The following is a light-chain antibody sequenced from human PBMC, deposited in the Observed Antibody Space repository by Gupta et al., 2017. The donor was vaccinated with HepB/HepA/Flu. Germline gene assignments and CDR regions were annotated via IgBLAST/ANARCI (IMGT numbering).Light chain of an antibody. J-gene: IGKJ1*01. Sequence: DFQMTQSPSSLSASVGDRVTITCRASQSISSYLNWYQQKPGKAPKYLIYGASSLQSGVPSRFSGSGSGTDFTLTISSLQPEEFATYDCQQSYSTPPTFGHGTKVEIK. CDR3: QQSYSTPPT. CDR2: GAS. V-gene: IGKV1-39*01. CDR1: QSISSY.